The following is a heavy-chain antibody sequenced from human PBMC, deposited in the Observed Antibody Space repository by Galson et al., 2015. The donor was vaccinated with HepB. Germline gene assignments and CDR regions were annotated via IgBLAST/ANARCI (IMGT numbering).Heavy chain of an antibody. CDR1: GFTFSSYS. CDR2: ISSSSSYI. Sequence: SLRLSCAASGFTFSSYSMNWVRQAPGKGLEWVSSISSSSSYIYYADSVKGRFTISRDNAKNSLYLQMNSLRAEDTAVYYCARGFRRYCSGGSCSYGMDVWGQGTTVTVSS. V-gene: IGHV3-21*01. J-gene: IGHJ6*02. CDR3: ARGFRRYCSGGSCSYGMDV. D-gene: IGHD2-15*01.